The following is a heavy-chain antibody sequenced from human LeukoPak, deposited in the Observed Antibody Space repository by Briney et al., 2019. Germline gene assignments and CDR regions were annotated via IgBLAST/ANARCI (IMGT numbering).Heavy chain of an antibody. D-gene: IGHD6-19*01. CDR3: AKTGSSGWYSF. Sequence: GGSLRFSCAASGFTFDDYAMHWVRQAPGKGLEWVSGISWNSGSIGYADSVKGRFTISRDNAKNSLYLQMNSLRTEDTALYYCAKTGSSGWYSFWGQGTLVTVSS. CDR1: GFTFDDYA. CDR2: ISWNSGSI. J-gene: IGHJ4*02. V-gene: IGHV3-9*01.